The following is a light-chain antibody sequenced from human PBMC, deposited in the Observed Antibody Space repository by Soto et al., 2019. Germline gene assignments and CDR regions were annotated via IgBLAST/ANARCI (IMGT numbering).Light chain of an antibody. J-gene: IGKJ5*01. CDR1: QSISTW. CDR3: QQYNTYPIT. Sequence: SQSPATLSASVGDRVTITCRASQSISTWLAWYQHQPGTAPTLLISDASSLESGVPSRFSATGSGTEFTLTISSLQPDDFATYYCQQYNTYPITFAQGTRLE. V-gene: IGKV1-5*01. CDR2: DAS.